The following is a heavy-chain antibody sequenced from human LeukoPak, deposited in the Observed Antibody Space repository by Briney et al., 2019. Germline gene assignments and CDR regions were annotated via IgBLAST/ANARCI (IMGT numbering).Heavy chain of an antibody. CDR1: EYSFTSYW. V-gene: IGHV5-51*01. D-gene: IGHD3-10*01. Sequence: GESLKISCKGSEYSFTSYWIGWVRQMPGKGLEWMGIIYPGDSDTRYSPSFQGQVTISADKSISTAYLQWSSLKASDTAMYYCARPPPGVFDAFDIWGQGTMVTVSS. CDR3: ARPPPGVFDAFDI. J-gene: IGHJ3*02. CDR2: IYPGDSDT.